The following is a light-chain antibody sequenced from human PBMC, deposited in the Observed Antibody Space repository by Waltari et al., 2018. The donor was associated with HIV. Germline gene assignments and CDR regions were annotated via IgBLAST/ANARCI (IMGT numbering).Light chain of an antibody. CDR2: EVN. J-gene: IGLJ1*01. CDR1: ASDIDTYKL. Sequence: HSDLTQPPSASVSPGQSVTTACTGSASDIDTYKLVYWYQHHPGKAPKLIIYEVNKRPSGVPDRFSGSKSGDTASLTVSGLQAEDEADYYCASYRGLNNLGVFGTGTTVTVL. CDR3: ASYRGLNNLGV. V-gene: IGLV2-8*01.